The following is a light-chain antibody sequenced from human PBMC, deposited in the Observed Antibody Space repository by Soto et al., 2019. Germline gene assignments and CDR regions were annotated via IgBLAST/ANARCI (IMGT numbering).Light chain of an antibody. CDR2: RAS. J-gene: IGKJ1*01. CDR1: HYIYSN. CDR3: QQYHNLWT. Sequence: EIVMTQSPATLSVSPGERATLSCTASHYIYSNVAWFQQRPGQAPRLLICRASTRATGTPARFSGSGSGTEFTLTITSLQSEDLALYYCQQYHNLWTFGQGTKVDNK. V-gene: IGKV3-15*01.